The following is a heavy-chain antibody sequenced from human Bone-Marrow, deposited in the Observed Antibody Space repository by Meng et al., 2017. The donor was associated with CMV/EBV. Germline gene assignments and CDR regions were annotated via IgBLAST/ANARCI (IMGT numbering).Heavy chain of an antibody. Sequence: GESLKISCAASGFTFSSYWMSWVRQAPGKGLEWVANIKQDGSEKYYADSVKGRFTISRDNSKNTLYLQMNSLRAEDTAVYYCAKVGPYYDFWSGYYFRDYYYYGMDVWGQGTTVTVSS. CDR1: GFTFSSYW. CDR2: IKQDGSEK. D-gene: IGHD3-3*01. V-gene: IGHV3-7*01. J-gene: IGHJ6*02. CDR3: AKVGPYYDFWSGYYFRDYYYYGMDV.